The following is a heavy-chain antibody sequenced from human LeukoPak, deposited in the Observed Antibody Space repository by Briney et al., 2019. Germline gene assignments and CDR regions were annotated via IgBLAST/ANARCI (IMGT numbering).Heavy chain of an antibody. Sequence: GGSLRLSCAASGFTVSSNYMSWVRQAPGKGLEWVSVIYSGGSTYYADSVKGRFTIPRDNSKNTLYLQMNSLRAEDTAVYYCARADHLRTPFDYWGQGTLVTVSS. CDR1: GFTVSSNY. V-gene: IGHV3-66*01. D-gene: IGHD2-15*01. CDR3: ARADHLRTPFDY. J-gene: IGHJ4*02. CDR2: IYSGGST.